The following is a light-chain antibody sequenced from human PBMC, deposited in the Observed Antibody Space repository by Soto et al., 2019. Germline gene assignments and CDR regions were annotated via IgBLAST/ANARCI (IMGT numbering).Light chain of an antibody. CDR1: QSVSSN. V-gene: IGKV3-15*01. CDR2: GAS. Sequence: NPSPATLSVPPGERAPLSCRASQSVSSNLAWYQQKPGQAPRLLIYGASTRATGISARFSGSGSGTEFTLTISSLQSEDFAVYYCQQYNNWPPITFGQRTRLAI. J-gene: IGKJ5*01. CDR3: QQYNNWPPIT.